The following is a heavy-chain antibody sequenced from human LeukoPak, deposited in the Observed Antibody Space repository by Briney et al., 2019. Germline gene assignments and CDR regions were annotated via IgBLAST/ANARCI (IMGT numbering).Heavy chain of an antibody. CDR1: GFPSSNYG. CDR3: ARPVGATGY. J-gene: IGHJ4*02. D-gene: IGHD1-26*01. V-gene: IGHV3-30*02. Sequence: PGGSLRLSCAASGFPSSNYGMHWVRQAPGKGLEWVTFIRYDGSDKYYADSEKGRFTISRDNAKNSLYLQMNSLRAEDTAVYYCARPVGATGYWGQGTLVTVSS. CDR2: IRYDGSDK.